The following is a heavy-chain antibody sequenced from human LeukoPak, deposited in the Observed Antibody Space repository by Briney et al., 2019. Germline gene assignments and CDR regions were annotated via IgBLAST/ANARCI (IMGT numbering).Heavy chain of an antibody. CDR2: IYYSGNT. CDR3: ARDNDQLGLDPFDY. J-gene: IGHJ4*02. V-gene: IGHV4-59*12. CDR1: GFTFSSYS. Sequence: PGGSLRLSCAASGFTFSSYSMNWVRQPPGKGLEWIGYIYYSGNTNYNPSLKSRVTISVDTSKNQFSLKLSSVTAADTAMYYCARDNDQLGLDPFDYWGQGTLVTVSS. D-gene: IGHD1-1*01.